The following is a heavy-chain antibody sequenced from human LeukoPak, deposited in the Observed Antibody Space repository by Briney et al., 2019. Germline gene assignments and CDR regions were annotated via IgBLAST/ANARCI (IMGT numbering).Heavy chain of an antibody. CDR3: ARVLAVAVALDY. Sequence: GGSLRPSCAASGFTFSSYEMNWVRQAPGKGLEWVSYISSSGSTIYYADSVKGRFTISRDNAKNSLYLQMNSLRAEDTAVYYCARVLAVAVALDYWGQGTLVTVSS. CDR2: ISSSGSTI. D-gene: IGHD6-19*01. V-gene: IGHV3-48*03. CDR1: GFTFSSYE. J-gene: IGHJ4*02.